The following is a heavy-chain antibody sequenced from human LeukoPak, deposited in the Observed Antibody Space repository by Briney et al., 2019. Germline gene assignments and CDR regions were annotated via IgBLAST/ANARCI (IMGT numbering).Heavy chain of an antibody. V-gene: IGHV1-69*13. CDR2: IIPIFGTA. CDR1: GGTFSSYA. CDR3: ARDLQQLVSNAFDI. Sequence: GASVKVSCKASGGTFSSYAISWVRQAPGQGLEWMGGIIPIFGTANYAQKFQGRVTITADESTSTAYMELSSLRSEDTAVYYCARDLQQLVSNAFDIWGQGTMVTVSS. D-gene: IGHD6-13*01. J-gene: IGHJ3*02.